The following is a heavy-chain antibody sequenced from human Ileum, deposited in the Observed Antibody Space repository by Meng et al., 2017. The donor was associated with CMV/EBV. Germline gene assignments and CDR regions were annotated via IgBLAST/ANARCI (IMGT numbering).Heavy chain of an antibody. CDR3: ARVWGGVAGRGDV. V-gene: IGHV3-30*04. D-gene: IGHD6-19*01. J-gene: IGHJ6*02. CDR1: GYSFSSHA. CDR2: TPYDGSNT. Sequence: GESLKISCQGSGYSFSSHAMHWVRQAPGKGLEWVAGTPYDGSNTYHADSVRGRFTISRDNSKNTLYLQMSSLRAEDTAVYYCARVWGGVAGRGDVWGQGTTVTVSS.